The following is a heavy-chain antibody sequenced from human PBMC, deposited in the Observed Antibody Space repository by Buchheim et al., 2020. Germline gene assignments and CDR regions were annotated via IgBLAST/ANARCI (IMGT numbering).Heavy chain of an antibody. V-gene: IGHV1-46*03. CDR2: INPSGGST. Sequence: QVQLVQSGAEVKKPGASVKVSCKASGYIFTSYYMHWVRQAPGQGLEWMGIINPSGGSTSYAQKFQGRVTMTRDTSTSTVYMELSSLRSEDTAVYYCARASRIAVAAPRKSPLDYWGQGTL. CDR3: ARASRIAVAAPRKSPLDY. J-gene: IGHJ4*02. CDR1: GYIFTSYY. D-gene: IGHD6-19*01.